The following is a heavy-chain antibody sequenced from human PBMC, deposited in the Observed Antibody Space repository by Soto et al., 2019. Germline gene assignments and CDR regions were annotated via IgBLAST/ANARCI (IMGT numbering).Heavy chain of an antibody. J-gene: IGHJ5*02. Sequence: ASVKVSCKASGYTFTSYGISWVRQAPGQGLEWMGWISAYNGNTNYAQKLQGRVTMTIDTSTSTAYMELRSLRSDDTAVYYCARTDYDFWSGQQDNNWFDPWGQGTLVTVSS. V-gene: IGHV1-18*01. CDR2: ISAYNGNT. CDR1: GYTFTSYG. CDR3: ARTDYDFWSGQQDNNWFDP. D-gene: IGHD3-3*01.